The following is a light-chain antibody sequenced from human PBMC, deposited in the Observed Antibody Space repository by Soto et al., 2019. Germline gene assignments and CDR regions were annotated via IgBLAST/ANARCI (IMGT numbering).Light chain of an antibody. CDR3: QQLESDPPWT. CDR2: LAS. V-gene: IGKV1-9*01. Sequence: IQLTQSPSSLCASVGDRVTVTCRASQDISNYLAWYQQSPGRAPKLLIYLASTLESGVPSRFSGSGSGTDFTLTISSLQPEDFATYYCQQLESDPPWTFGQGTRVEIK. CDR1: QDISNY. J-gene: IGKJ1*01.